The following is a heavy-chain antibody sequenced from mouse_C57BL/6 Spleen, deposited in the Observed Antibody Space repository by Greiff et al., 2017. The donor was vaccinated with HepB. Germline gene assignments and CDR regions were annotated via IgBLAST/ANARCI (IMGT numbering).Heavy chain of an antibody. Sequence: EVQLQQSGPELVKPGASVKISCKASGYTFTDYYMNWVKQSHGKSLEWIGDINPNNGGTSYNQKFKGKATLTVDKSSSTAYMELRSLTSEDSAVYYCARPLGQGWFDYWGQGTTLTVSS. CDR1: GYTFTDYY. D-gene: IGHD4-1*01. V-gene: IGHV1-26*01. CDR2: INPNNGGT. CDR3: ARPLGQGWFDY. J-gene: IGHJ2*01.